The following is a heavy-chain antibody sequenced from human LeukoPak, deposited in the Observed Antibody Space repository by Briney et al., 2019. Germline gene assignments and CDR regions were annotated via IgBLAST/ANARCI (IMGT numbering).Heavy chain of an antibody. CDR2: NYYSGST. D-gene: IGHD5-18*01. Sequence: SETLSLTCTVSGGSISSYYWSWIRQPPGKGLEWIGYNYYSGSTNYNPSLKSRVTISVDTSKNQFSLKLSSVTAADTAVYYCARVNSYGSAFDYWGQGTLVTVSS. J-gene: IGHJ4*02. CDR3: ARVNSYGSAFDY. V-gene: IGHV4-59*01. CDR1: GGSISSYY.